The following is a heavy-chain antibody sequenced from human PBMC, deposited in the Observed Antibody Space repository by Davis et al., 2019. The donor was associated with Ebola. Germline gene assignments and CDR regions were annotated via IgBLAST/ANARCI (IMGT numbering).Heavy chain of an antibody. CDR3: ARDIGEIHY. D-gene: IGHD3-10*01. V-gene: IGHV4-59*01. Sequence: SETLSLTCTVSGGAINNYYLSWIRQSPGKGLEWIGYIHHSGSTKYNPSLESRVTISVDTSKNQISLSLTSVTAADTAVYYCARDIGEIHYWGQGTLVTVSS. CDR1: GGAINNYY. J-gene: IGHJ4*02. CDR2: IHHSGST.